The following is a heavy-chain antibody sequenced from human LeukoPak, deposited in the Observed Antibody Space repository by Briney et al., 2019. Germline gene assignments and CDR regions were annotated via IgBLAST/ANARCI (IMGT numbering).Heavy chain of an antibody. CDR2: INHSGST. Sequence: LSLTCAVFGGSFSGYYWSWIRQPPGKGLEWIGEINHSGSTNYNPSLKSRVTISVDTSKNQFSLKLSSVTAADTAVYYCARRWDDIVVVPAAAEFDYWGQGTLVTVSS. CDR1: GGSFSGYY. J-gene: IGHJ4*02. D-gene: IGHD2-2*01. V-gene: IGHV4-34*01. CDR3: ARRWDDIVVVPAAAEFDY.